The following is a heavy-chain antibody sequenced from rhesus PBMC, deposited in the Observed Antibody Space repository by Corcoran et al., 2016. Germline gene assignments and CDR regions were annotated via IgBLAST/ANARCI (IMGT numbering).Heavy chain of an antibody. CDR3: ARGQSYGLDS. Sequence: VQLVQSGAEVKKPGASVKLSCKASGYTFTSYSINWVRQAPGKGLEWMGWNNPNKCKTGDAQKFQGRVTMTRDTSTSTAYMELSSLRSEDTAVYYCARGQSYGLDSWGQGVVVTVSS. CDR1: GYTFTSYS. V-gene: IGHV1-200*01. CDR2: NNPNKCKT. J-gene: IGHJ6*01.